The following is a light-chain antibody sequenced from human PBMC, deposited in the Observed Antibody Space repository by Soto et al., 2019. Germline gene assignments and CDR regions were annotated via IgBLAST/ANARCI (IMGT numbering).Light chain of an antibody. CDR1: QSFSTW. J-gene: IGKJ1*01. Sequence: DIQMTQSPSTLSASLGDTVTITCRASQSFSTWLAWYQQKPGKAPKLLIYDASSLESGVPSRFSGSGSGTEFTLTISSLQHDDFANYYCQQYNSYYPETFGQGTKVDIK. V-gene: IGKV1-5*01. CDR2: DAS. CDR3: QQYNSYYPET.